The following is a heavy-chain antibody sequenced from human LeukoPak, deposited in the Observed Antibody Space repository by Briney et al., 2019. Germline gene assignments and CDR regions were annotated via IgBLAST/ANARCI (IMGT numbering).Heavy chain of an antibody. D-gene: IGHD4-17*01. CDR1: QFKFNNYG. CDR2: ITGSGGRT. CDR3: AKDPNGDYIGTFDI. Sequence: PGGSLRLSCATSQFKFNNYGMTWVRQAPGKGLEWVSSITGSGGRTQYADSVQGRFTISRDNSKHTLYLQMNSLRAEDTAVYYCAKDPNGDYIGTFDIWGQGTMVTVSS. J-gene: IGHJ3*02. V-gene: IGHV3-23*01.